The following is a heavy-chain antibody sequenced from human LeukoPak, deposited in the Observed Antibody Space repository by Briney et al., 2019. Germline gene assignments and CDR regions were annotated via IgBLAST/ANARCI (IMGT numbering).Heavy chain of an antibody. J-gene: IGHJ4*02. CDR2: INHSGST. D-gene: IGHD2-15*01. CDR3: ASTQRLGYCSGGSCTPND. CDR1: GGSFSGYY. V-gene: IGHV4-34*01. Sequence: SETLSLTCAVYGGSFSGYYWSWVRQPPGKGLEWIGEINHSGSTNYNPSLKSRVTISVDTSKNQFSLKLSSVTAADTAVYYCASTQRLGYCSGGSCTPNDWGQGTLVTVSS.